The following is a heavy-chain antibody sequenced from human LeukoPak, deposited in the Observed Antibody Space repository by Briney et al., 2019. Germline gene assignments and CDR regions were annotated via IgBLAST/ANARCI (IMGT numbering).Heavy chain of an antibody. CDR3: AGGLYNWNDLNY. CDR1: GFTVSSNY. CDR2: IYSGGST. D-gene: IGHD1-20*01. J-gene: IGHJ4*02. V-gene: IGHV3-53*01. Sequence: KPGGSLRLSCTVSGFTVSSNYMSWVRQAPGKGLEWVSVIYSGGSTHYADSVKGRFTISRDNSKNTLYLQMNSLRAEDTAVYYCAGGLYNWNDLNYWGQGTLVTVSS.